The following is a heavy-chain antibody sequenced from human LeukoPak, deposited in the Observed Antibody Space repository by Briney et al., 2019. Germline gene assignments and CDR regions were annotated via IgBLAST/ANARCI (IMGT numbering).Heavy chain of an antibody. V-gene: IGHV2-5*08. J-gene: IGHJ4*02. CDR2: IYWDDDK. Sequence: TLSLTCTVSGGSISSYYWSWIRQPPGKALEWLALIYWDDDKRYSPSLKSRLTITKDTSKNQVVLTMTNMDPVDTATYYCAHSLSSTYFDYWGQGTLVTVSS. CDR3: AHSLSSTYFDY. CDR1: GGSISSYYW. D-gene: IGHD5/OR15-5a*01.